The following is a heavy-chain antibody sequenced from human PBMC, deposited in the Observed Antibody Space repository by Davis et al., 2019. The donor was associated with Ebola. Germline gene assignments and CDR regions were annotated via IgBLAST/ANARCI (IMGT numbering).Heavy chain of an antibody. CDR3: ARTTLTSISDAGLGYNFFAP. Sequence: SGPTLVKPTQTLTLTCTFSGFSLTTSGMRVNWIRQPPGKALEWLGEVSHSGYSNYNPSLKSRVTMSVDMSKNQFSLTLTSVSAADTAVYYCARTTLTSISDAGLGYNFFAPWGQGTLVTVSS. CDR1: GFSLTTSGMR. J-gene: IGHJ5*02. V-gene: IGHV4/OR15-8*01. CDR2: VSHSGYS. D-gene: IGHD2-21*02.